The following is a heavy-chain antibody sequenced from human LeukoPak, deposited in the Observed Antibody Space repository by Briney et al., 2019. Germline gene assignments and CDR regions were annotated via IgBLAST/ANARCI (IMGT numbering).Heavy chain of an antibody. V-gene: IGHV1-46*01. CDR3: ARDNVAVAGPYYYYYTDV. D-gene: IGHD6-19*01. CDR1: GYTFTSYY. Sequence: ASVKVSCKASGYTFTSYYMHWARQAPGQGLEWMGIINPSGGSTSYAQKFQGRVTMTRDMSTSTVYMELSRLRSEDTAVYYCARDNVAVAGPYYYYYTDVWGKGTTVTVSS. CDR2: INPSGGST. J-gene: IGHJ6*03.